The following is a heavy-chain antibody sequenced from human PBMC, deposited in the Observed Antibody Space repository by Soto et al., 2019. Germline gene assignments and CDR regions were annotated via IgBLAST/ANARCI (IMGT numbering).Heavy chain of an antibody. D-gene: IGHD3-10*01. Sequence: PSETLSLTCAVYGGSFSGYYWSWIRQPPGKGLEWVGEINHSGSTNYNPSLKSRVTISVDTSKNQLSLKLSSVTAADTAVYYCATMVRGVKGDWFDPWGQGTLVTVSS. V-gene: IGHV4-34*01. J-gene: IGHJ5*02. CDR2: INHSGST. CDR3: ATMVRGVKGDWFDP. CDR1: GGSFSGYY.